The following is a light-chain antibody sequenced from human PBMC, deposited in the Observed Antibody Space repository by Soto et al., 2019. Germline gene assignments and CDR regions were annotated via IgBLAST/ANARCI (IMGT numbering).Light chain of an antibody. V-gene: IGLV2-14*01. CDR2: GVT. J-gene: IGLJ2*01. CDR3: TSYTSSNTYVV. CDR1: SSDVGGYNY. Sequence: QSALTQPASVSGSPGQSITISCTGTSSDVGGYNYVSWYQQHPGKAPKLLIYGVTNRPSGVSNRFSGSKSGNTASLTISGLQTEDEADYHCTSYTSSNTYVVLGGGTKLTVL.